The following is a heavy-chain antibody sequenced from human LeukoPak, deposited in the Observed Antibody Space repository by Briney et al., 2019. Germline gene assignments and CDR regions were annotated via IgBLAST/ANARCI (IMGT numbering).Heavy chain of an antibody. J-gene: IGHJ4*02. CDR1: GFTFSTYW. D-gene: IGHD1-26*01. Sequence: GGSLRLSCAASGFTFSTYWMTWVRQAPGKGLEWVASIKEDGSEINYVDSVKGRFTISRDNAKNSLYLQMKNLRAEDTAVYYCAKDRTLVGATPKPTDYWGQGTLVTVSS. CDR2: IKEDGSEI. V-gene: IGHV3-7*01. CDR3: AKDRTLVGATPKPTDY.